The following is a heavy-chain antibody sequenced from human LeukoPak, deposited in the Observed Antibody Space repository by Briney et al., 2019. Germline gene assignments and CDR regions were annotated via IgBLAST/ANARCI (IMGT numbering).Heavy chain of an antibody. D-gene: IGHD3-9*01. V-gene: IGHV4-59*01. CDR2: IYYSGST. CDR3: ARSLQYYDILTGYSSKGHYFDY. J-gene: IGHJ4*02. CDR1: GGSISSYY. Sequence: SETLSLTCTVSGGSISSYYWSWIRQPPGKGLEWIGYIYYSGSTNYNPSLTSRVTISVDTSKNQFSLKLSSVTAADTAVYYCARSLQYYDILTGYSSKGHYFDYWGQGTLVTVSS.